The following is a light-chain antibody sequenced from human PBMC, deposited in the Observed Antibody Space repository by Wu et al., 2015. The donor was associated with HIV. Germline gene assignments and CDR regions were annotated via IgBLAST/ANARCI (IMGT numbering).Light chain of an antibody. Sequence: EIVLTQSPATLSLSPGERATLSCRASQSVSSYLAWYQQRPGQAPRLLIYDASNRVTGIPPRFSGSGSGTDFTLTISSLEPEDFAMYYCQQRSNWPTSFGQGTKLEIK. J-gene: IGKJ2*03. CDR2: DAS. V-gene: IGKV3-11*01. CDR3: QQRSNWPTS. CDR1: QSVSSY.